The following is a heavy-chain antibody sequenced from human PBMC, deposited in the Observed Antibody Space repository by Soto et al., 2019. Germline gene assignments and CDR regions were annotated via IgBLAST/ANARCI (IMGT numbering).Heavy chain of an antibody. CDR3: GTSCRAGEDYGMDV. CDR1: GFTFSSYA. V-gene: IGHV3-23*01. J-gene: IGHJ6*02. Sequence: GGSLRLSCAASGFTFSSYAMSWVRQAPGKGLEWVSAISGSGGSTYYADSVKGRFTISRDNSKNTLYLQMNSLRAEDTAVYYCGTSCRAGEDYGMDVWGQGTTVTVSS. D-gene: IGHD3-10*01. CDR2: ISGSGGST.